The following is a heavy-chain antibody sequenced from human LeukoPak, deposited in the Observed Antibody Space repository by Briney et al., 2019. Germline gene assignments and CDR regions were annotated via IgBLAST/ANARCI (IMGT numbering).Heavy chain of an antibody. J-gene: IGHJ4*02. CDR3: ARDRGYSSGWYERGIFDY. Sequence: SETLSLTCTVSGGSISSYYWSWIRQPPGKGLEWIGYIYYSGSTNYNPSLKSRVTISVDTSKNQFSLKLSSVTAADTAVYYCARDRGYSSGWYERGIFDYWGQGTLVTVSS. CDR2: IYYSGST. V-gene: IGHV4-59*01. D-gene: IGHD6-19*01. CDR1: GGSISSYY.